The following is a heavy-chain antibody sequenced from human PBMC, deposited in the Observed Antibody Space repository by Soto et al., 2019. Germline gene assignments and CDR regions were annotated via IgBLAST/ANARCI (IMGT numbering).Heavy chain of an antibody. Sequence: SETLSLTCTVSGGSISSYYWSWIRQPPGKGLEWIWYICYSGSTNYNPSPKSRVTISVDTSKNQFSLKLSSVTAADTAVYYCARAGSLPWDFWSGYHSYYYGMDVWGQGTTVTVSS. J-gene: IGHJ6*02. V-gene: IGHV4-59*08. D-gene: IGHD3-3*01. CDR2: ICYSGST. CDR1: GGSISSYY. CDR3: ARAGSLPWDFWSGYHSYYYGMDV.